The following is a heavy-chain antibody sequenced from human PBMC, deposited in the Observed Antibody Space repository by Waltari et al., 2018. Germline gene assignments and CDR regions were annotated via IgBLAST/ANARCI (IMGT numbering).Heavy chain of an antibody. V-gene: IGHV3-53*01. J-gene: IGHJ4*02. Sequence: EVQLVESGGRLIHPGGSLRLSCAASGFAVSNNYMSWVRQAPGKGLEWVSVIDSGANTYYADSVKGRFTIVRDNSKNKVYLQMDRLPDEDTALYYCARITHLQGYSYGYFFDYWGQGTLVTVSS. CDR3: ARITHLQGYSYGYFFDY. D-gene: IGHD5-18*01. CDR2: IDSGANT. CDR1: GFAVSNNY.